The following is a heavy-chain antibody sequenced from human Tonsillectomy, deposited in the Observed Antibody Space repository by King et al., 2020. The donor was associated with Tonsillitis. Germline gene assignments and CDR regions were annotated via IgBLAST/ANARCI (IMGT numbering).Heavy chain of an antibody. CDR3: ARGPDTSGYRDY. J-gene: IGHJ4*02. CDR2: IYYSGST. CDR1: GGSISSYY. V-gene: IGHV4-59*01. D-gene: IGHD3-22*01. Sequence: QLQESGPGLVKPSETLSLTCTVSGGSISSYYWSWIRQPPGKGLEWIGYIYYSGSTNYNPSLKSRVTISVDTSKNQFSLKLGSVTAADTAVYYCARGPDTSGYRDYWGQGTLVTVSS.